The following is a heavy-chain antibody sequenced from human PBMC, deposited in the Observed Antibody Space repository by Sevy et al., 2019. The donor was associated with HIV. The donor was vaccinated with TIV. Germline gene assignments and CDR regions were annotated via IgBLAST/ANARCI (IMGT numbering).Heavy chain of an antibody. CDR3: ARWRGTRVTMIVVVTTGYFDH. Sequence: SETLSLTCTVSGTSFSSDSWTWIRQSPGKGLEWIGEIYHTGSTNYDPSLKSRVTISVDTSKNQFSLKLTSVTAADTAIYYCARWRGTRVTMIVVVTTGYFDHWGQGTLVTVSS. J-gene: IGHJ4*02. D-gene: IGHD3-22*01. V-gene: IGHV4-34*01. CDR1: GTSFSSDS. CDR2: IYHTGST.